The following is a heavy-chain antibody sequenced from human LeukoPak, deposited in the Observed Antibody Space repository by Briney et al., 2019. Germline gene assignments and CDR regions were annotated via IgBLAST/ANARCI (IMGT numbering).Heavy chain of an antibody. D-gene: IGHD2-2*02. J-gene: IGHJ4*02. CDR1: GYSFTDYW. V-gene: IGHV5-51*01. CDR3: ARSLGEKLGYCSSTSCYIPHYFDY. CDR2: IYPSDSGT. Sequence: GESLKISCKTSGYSFTDYWIGWVRQMPGKGLEWMGFIYPSDSGTRYSPSFQGQVTISADKSISTAYLQWSSLKASDTAMYYCARSLGEKLGYCSSTSCYIPHYFDYWGQGTLVTVSS.